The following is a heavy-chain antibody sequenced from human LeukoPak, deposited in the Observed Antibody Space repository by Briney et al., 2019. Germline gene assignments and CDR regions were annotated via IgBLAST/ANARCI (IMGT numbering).Heavy chain of an antibody. J-gene: IGHJ4*02. CDR2: ISGSGGST. CDR1: GFTFSSYA. V-gene: IGHV3-23*01. Sequence: PGGSLRLXCAASGFTFSSYAMSWVRQAPGKGLEWVSAISGSGGSTYYAGSVKGRFTISRDNSKNTLYLQMNSLRAEDTAVYYCAKERFFLEWLLYVYWGQGTLVTVSS. CDR3: AKERFFLEWLLYVY. D-gene: IGHD3-3*01.